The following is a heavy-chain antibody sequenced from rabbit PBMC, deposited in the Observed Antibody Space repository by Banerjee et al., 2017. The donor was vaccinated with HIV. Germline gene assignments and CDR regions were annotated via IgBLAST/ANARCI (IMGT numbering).Heavy chain of an antibody. V-gene: IGHV1S45*01. J-gene: IGHJ4*01. CDR1: GIDFSADYY. CDR3: ARDLSAGYGGYGLSL. D-gene: IGHD7-1*01. Sequence: QEQLVESGGGLVQPEGSLTLTCKASGIDFSADYYFWWARQAPGKGLELIACTYAGSSGSTYYASWAKGRFTISKTSSTTVTLQMTSLTAADTATYFCARDLSAGYGGYGLSLWGPGTLVTVS. CDR2: TYAGSSGST.